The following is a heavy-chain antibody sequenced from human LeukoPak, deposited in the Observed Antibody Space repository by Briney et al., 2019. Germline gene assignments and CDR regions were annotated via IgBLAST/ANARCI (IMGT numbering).Heavy chain of an antibody. CDR3: ARRGRYSNRQYDY. CDR2: IYYSGST. Sequence: PSETLSLTCTVSGGSISSGDYYWSWIRQPPGKGLEWIGYIYYSGSTYYNPSLKSRVTISVDTSKNQFSLKLSSVTAADTAVYYCARRGRYSNRQYDYWGQGTLVTVSS. V-gene: IGHV4-30-4*08. D-gene: IGHD4-11*01. CDR1: GGSISSGDYY. J-gene: IGHJ4*02.